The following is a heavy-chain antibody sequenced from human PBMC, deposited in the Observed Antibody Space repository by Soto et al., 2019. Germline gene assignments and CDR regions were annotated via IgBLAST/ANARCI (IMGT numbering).Heavy chain of an antibody. D-gene: IGHD5-18*01. CDR2: ISSSGSTI. J-gene: IGHJ6*02. Sequence: EVQLVESGGGLVQPGGSLRLSCAASGFTFSSYEMNWVRQAPGKGLEWVSYISSSGSTIYYADSVKGRFTISRDNAKNSLYLQMNSLRAEDTAVYYCARDGARLGSGIQLWFGYYYGMDVWGQGTTVTVSS. V-gene: IGHV3-48*03. CDR3: ARDGARLGSGIQLWFGYYYGMDV. CDR1: GFTFSSYE.